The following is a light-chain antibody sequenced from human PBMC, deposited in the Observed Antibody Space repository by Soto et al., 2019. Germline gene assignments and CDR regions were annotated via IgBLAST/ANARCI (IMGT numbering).Light chain of an antibody. V-gene: IGLV2-14*01. J-gene: IGLJ1*01. Sequence: QSVLTQPASVSGSLGQSITISCTGTSSDVGAYNYVSWYQQHPGKAPKLMIYGVTNRPSGASDRFSGSKSGNTASLTISGLQAEVEADYYCSSYTSSSTYVFGSGTKVTVL. CDR2: GVT. CDR1: SSDVGAYNY. CDR3: SSYTSSSTYV.